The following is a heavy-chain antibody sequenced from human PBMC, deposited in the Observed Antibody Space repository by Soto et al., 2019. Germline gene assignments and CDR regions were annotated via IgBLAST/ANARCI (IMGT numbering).Heavy chain of an antibody. J-gene: IGHJ5*02. V-gene: IGHV1-18*01. CDR2: ISAYNGNT. CDR3: AKHYSSGWFGNWFDP. D-gene: IGHD6-19*01. Sequence: ASVKVSCKASGYTFTSYGISWVRQAPGQGLEWMGWISAYNGNTNYAQKLQGRVTMTTDTSTSTAYMELRSLRSDDTAVYYCAKHYSSGWFGNWFDPWGQGTLVTVS. CDR1: GYTFTSYG.